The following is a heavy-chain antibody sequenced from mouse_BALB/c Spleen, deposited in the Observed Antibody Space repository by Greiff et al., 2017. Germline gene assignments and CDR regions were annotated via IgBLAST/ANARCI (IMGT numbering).Heavy chain of an antibody. Sequence: VQGVESGPGLVAPSQSLSITCTVSGFSLTGYGVNWVRQPPGKGLEWLGMIWGDGSTDYNSALKSRLSISKDNSKSQVFLKMNSLQTDDTARYYCARDYGYDGGYAMDYWGQGTSVTVSS. V-gene: IGHV2-6-7*01. D-gene: IGHD2-2*01. CDR2: IWGDGST. CDR1: GFSLTGYG. J-gene: IGHJ4*01. CDR3: ARDYGYDGGYAMDY.